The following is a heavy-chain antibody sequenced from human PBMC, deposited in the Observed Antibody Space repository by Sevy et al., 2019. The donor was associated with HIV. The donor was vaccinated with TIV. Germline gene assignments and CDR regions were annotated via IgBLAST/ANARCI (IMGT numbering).Heavy chain of an antibody. V-gene: IGHV3-48*02. J-gene: IGHJ4*02. CDR1: GFTFSSYT. Sequence: GESLRLSCAASGFTFSSYTMNWVRQAPGKGLEWVSYISSYRTIYYADSVKGQFTISRDNAKNSLYLQMNSLRDEDTAVYFCAREAGVGPYYFDYWGQGTLVTVSS. D-gene: IGHD3-16*01. CDR3: AREAGVGPYYFDY. CDR2: ISSYRTI.